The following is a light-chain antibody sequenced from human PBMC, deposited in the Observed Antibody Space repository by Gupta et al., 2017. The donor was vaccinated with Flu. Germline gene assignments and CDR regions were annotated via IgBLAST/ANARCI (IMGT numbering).Light chain of an antibody. CDR1: QSVSRY. CDR3: QQYNNFSWT. V-gene: IGKV1-5*03. Sequence: DIQMTQSPSILSASVGDRVTITCRASQSVSRYLAWYQQKPGKAPKLLIYRASTLESGVPSRFSGSGSGTEFTLTISSLQPDDFATYYCQQYNNFSWTFGQGTKVEIK. J-gene: IGKJ1*01. CDR2: RAS.